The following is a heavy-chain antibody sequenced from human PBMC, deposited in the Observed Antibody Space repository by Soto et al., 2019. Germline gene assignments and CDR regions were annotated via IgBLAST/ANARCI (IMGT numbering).Heavy chain of an antibody. Sequence: QLVQSGAEVKKPGASVKVSCKTSGPTFIAYYIHWVRQAPGQGLEWMGWIDPKSGGTTYEQKFLGRVTMTRDASINTAYMALNRLTSDDTAVYYCARVPVDVPEWGQGTLLTVSS. J-gene: IGHJ4*02. CDR3: ARVPVDVPE. D-gene: IGHD5-12*01. CDR1: GPTFIAYY. V-gene: IGHV1-2*02. CDR2: IDPKSGGT.